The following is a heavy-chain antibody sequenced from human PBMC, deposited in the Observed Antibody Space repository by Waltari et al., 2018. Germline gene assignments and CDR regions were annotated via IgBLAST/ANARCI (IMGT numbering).Heavy chain of an antibody. CDR2: ISSSSSTI. CDR1: GFTFRSYS. D-gene: IGHD6-6*01. J-gene: IGHJ4*02. Sequence: EVQLVESGGGLVQPGGSLRLSCAASGFTFRSYSMNWVRQAPGKGLGGVSYISSSSSTIYYADSVKGRFTIARDNAKNSLYLQMNSLRAEDTAVYYCARGGIAARRAFDYWGQGTLVTVSS. CDR3: ARGGIAARRAFDY. V-gene: IGHV3-48*01.